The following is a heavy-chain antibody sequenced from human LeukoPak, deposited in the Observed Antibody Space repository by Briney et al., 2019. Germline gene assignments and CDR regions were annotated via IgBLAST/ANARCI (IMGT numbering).Heavy chain of an antibody. J-gene: IGHJ4*02. CDR3: ARTSIVGAIIPLDY. Sequence: PSETLSLTCTVSGGSISSGGYYWSWIRQPPGKGLEWIGYINHSGSTNYNPSLKSRVTISVDTSKNQFSLKLSSVTAADTAVYYCARTSIVGAIIPLDYWGQGTLVTVSS. CDR1: GGSISSGGYY. D-gene: IGHD1-26*01. CDR2: INHSGST. V-gene: IGHV4-30-2*01.